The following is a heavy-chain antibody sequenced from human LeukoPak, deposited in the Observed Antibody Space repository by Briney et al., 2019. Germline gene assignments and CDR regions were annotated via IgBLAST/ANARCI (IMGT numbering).Heavy chain of an antibody. CDR2: ISGRGGST. Sequence: PGGSLRLSCAASGVSFSRYAMSWVRQAPGKGLEWVSAISGRGGSTYYADSVKGWSTISRDNSKNTLYLQMNSLRAEDTAVYYCAKSDTSWSDFDYWGQGTLVTVSS. CDR3: AKSDTSWSDFDY. V-gene: IGHV3-23*01. J-gene: IGHJ4*02. CDR1: GVSFSRYA. D-gene: IGHD2-2*01.